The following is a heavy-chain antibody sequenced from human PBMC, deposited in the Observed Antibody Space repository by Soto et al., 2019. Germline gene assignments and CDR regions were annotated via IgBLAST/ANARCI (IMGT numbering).Heavy chain of an antibody. V-gene: IGHV6-1*01. Sequence: QXLSLTCAISGDXVSSNSASWNWIRQSPSRGLEWLGRTYYRSKWYYDYAVSVKSRITVNPDTSKNQFSLQLNSVTPEDTDVYYCARSVGAIRNWFDPWGQGTLGTVSS. CDR3: ARSVGAIRNWFDP. CDR2: TYYRSKWYY. CDR1: GDXVSSNSAS. D-gene: IGHD1-26*01. J-gene: IGHJ5*02.